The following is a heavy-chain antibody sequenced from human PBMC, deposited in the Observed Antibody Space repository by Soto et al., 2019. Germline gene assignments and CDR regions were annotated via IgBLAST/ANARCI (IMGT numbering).Heavy chain of an antibody. CDR1: GYTLTSYY. V-gene: IGHV1-46*01. CDR3: ARSITDRQGHIDYYYGMDV. D-gene: IGHD1-20*01. Sequence: ASVKVSCKASGYTLTSYYMHWVRQAPGQGLEWMGIINPSGGSTSYAQKFQGRVTMTRDTSTSTVYMELSSLRSEDTAVYYCARSITDRQGHIDYYYGMDVWGQGTTVTVS. J-gene: IGHJ6*02. CDR2: INPSGGST.